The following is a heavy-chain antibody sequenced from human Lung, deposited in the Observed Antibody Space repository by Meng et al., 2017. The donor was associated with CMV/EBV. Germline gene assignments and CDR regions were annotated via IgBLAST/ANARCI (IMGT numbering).Heavy chain of an antibody. Sequence: GESLKISFTTSEFTLSPYALHWVRQAPGKGLEWVALISFDGRTKYNTDPVKGRFTISRDSSKNTVYLHINSLRGEDKAVYYCERASDIVEVSDPLRQNYYYYGIDHWGQGTTVTVSS. CDR1: EFTLSPYA. V-gene: IGHV3-30*04. D-gene: IGHD2-15*01. J-gene: IGHJ6*02. CDR3: ERASDIVEVSDPLRQNYYYYGIDH. CDR2: ISFDGRTK.